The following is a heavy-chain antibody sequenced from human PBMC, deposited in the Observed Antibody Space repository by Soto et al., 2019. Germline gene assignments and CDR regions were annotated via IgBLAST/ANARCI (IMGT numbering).Heavy chain of an antibody. D-gene: IGHD3-22*01. CDR2: IIPSLGTT. CDR3: ARDSSGYNRDHYYFDY. CDR1: GDTFSSYG. J-gene: IGHJ4*02. V-gene: IGHV1-69*01. Sequence: QVQLVQSGAEVKKPGSSVKVSCKGSGDTFSSYGISWVRQAPGQGLEWMGGIIPSLGTTNYARRFQGRVTISADEFTTTAYMELSGLRSEDTAVYYCARDSSGYNRDHYYFDYLGQGTLVVVSS.